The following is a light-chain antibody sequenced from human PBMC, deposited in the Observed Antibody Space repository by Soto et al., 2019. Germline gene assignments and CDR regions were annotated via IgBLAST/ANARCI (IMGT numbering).Light chain of an antibody. J-gene: IGKJ1*01. V-gene: IGKV3-20*01. CDR1: RSVSSNY. CDR2: RAS. CDR3: QHYGSSPRT. Sequence: EIVLSQSPATLSFSPGETATLSCRASRSVSSNYLAWYQQRPGQAPRLLINRASNRATGIPDRFTGSGSGTDFTLTINRMEPADFAVYYCQHYGSSPRTFGQGTKVDIK.